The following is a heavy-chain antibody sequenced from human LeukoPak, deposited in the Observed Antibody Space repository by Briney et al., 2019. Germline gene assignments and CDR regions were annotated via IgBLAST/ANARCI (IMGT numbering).Heavy chain of an antibody. V-gene: IGHV3-30-3*01. Sequence: GRSLRLSCAASGFTFNSHEMHWVRQAPGKGLEWVAFISFDASRKYYADSVKGRISISRDNSKNTLYLQMDSLRTEDTAVYYCGRDFTDNYCVDFWGQGTLVTASS. CDR1: GFTFNSHE. J-gene: IGHJ4*02. D-gene: IGHD4-17*01. CDR3: GRDFTDNYCVDF. CDR2: ISFDASRK.